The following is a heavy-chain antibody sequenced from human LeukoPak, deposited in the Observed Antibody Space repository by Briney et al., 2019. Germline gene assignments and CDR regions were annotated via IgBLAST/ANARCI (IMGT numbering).Heavy chain of an antibody. CDR2: INPSGGST. V-gene: IGHV1-46*01. J-gene: IGHJ6*03. CDR3: ARDLPGYDSGGYSHYYYMDV. CDR1: GYTFTSYY. D-gene: IGHD3-22*01. Sequence: ASVKVSCKASGYTFTSYYMHWVRQAPGQGLEWMGIINPSGGSTSYAQKFQGRVTMTRDMSTSTVYMELSSLRSEDTAVYYCARDLPGYDSGGYSHYYYMDVWGKGTTVTVSS.